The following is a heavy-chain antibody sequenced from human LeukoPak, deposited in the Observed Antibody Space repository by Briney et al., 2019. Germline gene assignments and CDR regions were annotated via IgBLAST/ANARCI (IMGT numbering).Heavy chain of an antibody. D-gene: IGHD2-15*01. CDR1: GFTFSSYG. Sequence: PGGSLRLSCAASGFTFSSYGMHWVRQAPGKGLEWVAVIWYDGSNKYYADSVKGPFTISRDNPKNTLYLQMNSLRAEDTAVYYCARGVGFDYWGQGTLVTVSS. CDR3: ARGVGFDY. CDR2: IWYDGSNK. V-gene: IGHV3-33*01. J-gene: IGHJ4*02.